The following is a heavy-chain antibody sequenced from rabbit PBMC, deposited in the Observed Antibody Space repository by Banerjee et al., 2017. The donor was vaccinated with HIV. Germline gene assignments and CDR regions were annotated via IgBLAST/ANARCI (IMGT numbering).Heavy chain of an antibody. CDR2: INTSSGNI. V-gene: IGHV1S45*01. Sequence: QEQLEESGGGLVKPEGSLTLTCTASGIDFSSNYWICWVRQAPGKGLEWIACINTSSGNIVYATWAKGRFTISKTSSTTVTLQMTSLTVADTATYFCARDLGGVTGWNFNLWGPGTLVTVS. CDR3: ARDLGGVTGWNFNL. J-gene: IGHJ4*01. CDR1: GIDFSSNYW. D-gene: IGHD7-1*01.